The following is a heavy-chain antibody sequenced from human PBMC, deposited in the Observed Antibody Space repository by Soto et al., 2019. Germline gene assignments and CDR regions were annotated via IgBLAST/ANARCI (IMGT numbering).Heavy chain of an antibody. J-gene: IGHJ4*02. D-gene: IGHD5-12*01. Sequence: QLQLQESGPGLVKPSQTLSLTCAVSGGSIGSGGYSWSWIRQPPGKGLEWIGYIYHSGSTYYNPSLKSRVTISVDRSKNQFSLKLSSVTAADTAVYYCAAGGGLPRYYWGQGTLVTVSS. CDR1: GGSIGSGGYS. CDR2: IYHSGST. CDR3: AAGGGLPRYY. V-gene: IGHV4-30-2*01.